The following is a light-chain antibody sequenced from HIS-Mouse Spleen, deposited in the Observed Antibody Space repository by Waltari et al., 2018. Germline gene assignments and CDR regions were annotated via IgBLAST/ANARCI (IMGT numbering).Light chain of an antibody. CDR1: SLRSYY. J-gene: IGLJ2*01. Sequence: SSELTQDPAVSVALGQTVRITCQGDSLRSYYASWYQQKPGQAPVLVIYGKNNRTSGIPDRFSCSSSGNTASLTITGAQAEDEADYYCNSRDSSGNHVVFGGGTKLTVL. V-gene: IGLV3-19*01. CDR3: NSRDSSGNHVV. CDR2: GKN.